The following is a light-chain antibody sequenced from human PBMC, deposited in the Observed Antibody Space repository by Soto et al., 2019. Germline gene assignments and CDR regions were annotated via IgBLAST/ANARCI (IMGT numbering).Light chain of an antibody. Sequence: VVSLSPGTLSLYQRESATLSCRASESVSYSYLAWYQQKPGQAPRLLISGASSRTSGIPDRFSASGSGTDFTLTISRLEPEDFAVYYCQQYSRAPLPFGQGSIVDIK. CDR3: QQYSRAPLP. V-gene: IGKV3-20*01. CDR1: ESVSYSY. J-gene: IGKJ1*01. CDR2: GAS.